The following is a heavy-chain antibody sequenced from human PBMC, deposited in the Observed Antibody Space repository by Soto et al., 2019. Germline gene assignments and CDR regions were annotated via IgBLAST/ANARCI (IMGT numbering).Heavy chain of an antibody. D-gene: IGHD6-6*01. CDR2: IIPIFGTA. J-gene: IGHJ6*02. Sequence: SVKVSCKASGGTFSSYAISWVRQAPGQGLEWMGGIIPIFGTANYAQKFQGRVTITADESTSTAYMELSSLRSEDTAVYYCVHSSSSGYYYGMDVWGQGTTVTVS. CDR1: GGTFSSYA. V-gene: IGHV1-69*13. CDR3: VHSSSSGYYYGMDV.